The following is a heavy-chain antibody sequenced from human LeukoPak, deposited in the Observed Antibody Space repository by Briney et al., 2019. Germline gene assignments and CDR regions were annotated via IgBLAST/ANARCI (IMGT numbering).Heavy chain of an antibody. CDR1: RGTFDSYG. CDR3: ARGELGARSGFSFFDY. CDR2: VMAIFGGV. V-gene: IGHV1-69*05. J-gene: IGHJ4*02. D-gene: IGHD3-10*01. Sequence: ASVKVSCKAPRGTFDSYGISWVRQAPGQGLEWMGGVMAIFGGVKYGQKFQGRATITTDASTSTAYMELSSLTSEDTGIYYCARGELGARSGFSFFDYWGQGTLVTVSS.